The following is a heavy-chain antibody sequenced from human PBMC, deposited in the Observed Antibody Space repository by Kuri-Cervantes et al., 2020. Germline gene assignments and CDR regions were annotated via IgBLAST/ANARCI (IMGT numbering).Heavy chain of an antibody. J-gene: IGHJ6*02. Sequence: GESLKISCAASGFTVSSNYMSWVRQAPGKGLEWVSVIYSGGSTYYADSLKGRFTISRDNSKNTLYLQMNSLRAEDTAVYYCARGAGMDVWGQGTTVTVSS. V-gene: IGHV3-66*01. CDR1: GFTVSSNY. CDR3: ARGAGMDV. CDR2: IYSGGST.